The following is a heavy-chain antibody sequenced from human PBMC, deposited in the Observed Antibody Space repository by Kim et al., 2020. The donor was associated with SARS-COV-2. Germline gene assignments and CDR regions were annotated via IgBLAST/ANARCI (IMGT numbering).Heavy chain of an antibody. J-gene: IGHJ5*02. V-gene: IGHV3-74*01. D-gene: IGHD6-13*01. CDR1: GFTFSSYW. Sequence: GGSLRLSCAASGFTFSSYWMHWVRQAPGKGLVWVSRINSDGSSTSYADSVKGRFTISRDNAKNTLYLQMNSLRAEDTAVYYCARGKSSSWYANWFDPWGQGTLVTVSS. CDR2: INSDGSST. CDR3: ARGKSSSWYANWFDP.